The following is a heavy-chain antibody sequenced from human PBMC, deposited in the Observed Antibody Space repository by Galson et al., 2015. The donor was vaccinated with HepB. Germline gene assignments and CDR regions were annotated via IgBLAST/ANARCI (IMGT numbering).Heavy chain of an antibody. CDR3: AKDPRFRWEYNWFDP. J-gene: IGHJ5*02. Sequence: SLRLSCAASGFTFSSYAMSWVRQAPGKGLEWVSAISGSGGSTYYADSVKGRFTISRDNSKNTLYLQMNSLRAEDTAVYYCAKDPRFRWEYNWFDPWGQGTLVTVSS. CDR1: GFTFSSYA. CDR2: ISGSGGST. V-gene: IGHV3-23*01. D-gene: IGHD1-26*01.